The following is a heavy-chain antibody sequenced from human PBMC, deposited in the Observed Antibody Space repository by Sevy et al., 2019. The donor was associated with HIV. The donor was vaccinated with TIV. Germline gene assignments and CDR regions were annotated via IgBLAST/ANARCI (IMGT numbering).Heavy chain of an antibody. J-gene: IGHJ3*02. CDR2: ISGSGGST. CDR3: AKYLLVEAANDAFDI. V-gene: IGHV3-23*01. CDR1: GFTFSSYA. Sequence: GESLKISCAASGFTFSSYAMSWVRQAPGKGLEWVSAISGSGGSTYYADSVKGRFTISRDNSKNTLYLQMNSLRAEDTAVYYCAKYLLVEAANDAFDIWGQGTMVTVSS. D-gene: IGHD2-15*01.